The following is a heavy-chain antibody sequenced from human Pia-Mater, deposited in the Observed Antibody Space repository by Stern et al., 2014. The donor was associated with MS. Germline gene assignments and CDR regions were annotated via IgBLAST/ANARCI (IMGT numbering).Heavy chain of an antibody. CDR3: ARGDSSSPLDY. Sequence: QVQLVESGGGVVQPGRSLRLSCAASGFTFSSYGMHWVRQTPGKGLEWVAVIWYDGSNKYYADSVKGRFTISRDNSENTLYLQMNSLRAEDTAVYYCARGDSSSPLDYWGQGTLVTVSS. D-gene: IGHD6-6*01. J-gene: IGHJ4*02. CDR2: IWYDGSNK. CDR1: GFTFSSYG. V-gene: IGHV3-33*01.